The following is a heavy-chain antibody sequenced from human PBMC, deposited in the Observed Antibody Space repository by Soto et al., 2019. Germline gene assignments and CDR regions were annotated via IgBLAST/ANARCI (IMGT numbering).Heavy chain of an antibody. CDR3: ARGSGYYGWDDY. D-gene: IGHD3-22*01. CDR2: INAGNGNT. Sequence: QVQLVQSGAEEKKPGASVQVSCKASGYTFTSYAMHWVRQAPGQRLERMGWINAGNGNTKYSQKFQGRVTITRDTSASTAYTELSSLRSEDTAVYYCARGSGYYGWDDYWGQGTLVTVSS. CDR1: GYTFTSYA. V-gene: IGHV1-3*05. J-gene: IGHJ4*02.